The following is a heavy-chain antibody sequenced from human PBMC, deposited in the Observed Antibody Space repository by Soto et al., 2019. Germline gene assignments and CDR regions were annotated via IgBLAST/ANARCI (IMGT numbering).Heavy chain of an antibody. J-gene: IGHJ6*04. Sequence: VSCKASGVAFRSYSSRWVRHAPRQGLEWMGGISPSFGTAHYAQKFQGRVTITADESTSTAYMELSSLRSEDTAVYYCARDSLAVGGRTRYYYYGMDVWGEGTTVTGLL. V-gene: IGHV1-69*01. CDR2: ISPSFGTA. CDR3: ARDSLAVGGRTRYYYYGMDV. D-gene: IGHD6-19*01. CDR1: GVAFRSYS.